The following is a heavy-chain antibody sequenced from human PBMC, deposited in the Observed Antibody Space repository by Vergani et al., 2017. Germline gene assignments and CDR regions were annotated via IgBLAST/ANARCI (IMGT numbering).Heavy chain of an antibody. V-gene: IGHV3-9*01. CDR3: AKDRSDILSSGLTAAFDC. D-gene: IGHD6-19*01. Sequence: EVQLVESGGVLVQPGRSLRLSCAASGFTFDDYAMHWVRQAPGKGLEWVSGISWNSGSIGYADSVKGRFTISRDNAKNSLYLQMNSLRAEDTALYYCAKDRSDILSSGLTAAFDCWGQGTLVTVSS. CDR1: GFTFDDYA. CDR2: ISWNSGSI. J-gene: IGHJ4*02.